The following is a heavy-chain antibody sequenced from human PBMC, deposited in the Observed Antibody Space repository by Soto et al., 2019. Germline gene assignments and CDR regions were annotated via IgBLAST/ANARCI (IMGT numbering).Heavy chain of an antibody. V-gene: IGHV3-7*01. Sequence: EVQLVESGGGLVQPGGSLRLSCAASGFTFSSYWMSWVRQAPGKGLEWVANIKQDGSEKYYVDSVKGRFTISRDNAKNSLYLQMNSLRAEDTTVYYCAIQSVIYYMDVWGKGTTVSVSS. CDR2: IKQDGSEK. CDR3: AIQSVIYYMDV. D-gene: IGHD1-1*01. J-gene: IGHJ6*03. CDR1: GFTFSSYW.